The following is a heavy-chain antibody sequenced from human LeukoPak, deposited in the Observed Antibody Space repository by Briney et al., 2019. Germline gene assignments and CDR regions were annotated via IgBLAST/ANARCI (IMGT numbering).Heavy chain of an antibody. V-gene: IGHV1-46*01. CDR1: GYTFTNFY. D-gene: IGHD1-1*01. Sequence: ASVKVSCKASGYTFTNFYIHWVRQAPGQGLEWMGLINPVGGSTTYAQEFQGRVTMTSDTSTSTVYMELSSLRSEDTAVYYCARGPTMTSFDYWGRGTVVPVSS. CDR3: ARGPTMTSFDY. J-gene: IGHJ4*02. CDR2: INPVGGST.